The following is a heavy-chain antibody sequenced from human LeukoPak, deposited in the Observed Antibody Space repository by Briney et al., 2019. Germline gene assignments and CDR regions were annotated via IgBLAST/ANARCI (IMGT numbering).Heavy chain of an antibody. CDR2: VSGSGGST. V-gene: IGHV3-23*01. J-gene: IGHJ4*02. Sequence: GGSLRLSCAASGFTFSSYAMSWVRQAPGKGLEWVSIVSGSGGSTYYADSVKGRFTIPRDNSKNTLYLQMNSLRAEDTAVYYCAKVTNPSRCCSGGSCYSGGFDSWGQGTLVTVSS. CDR1: GFTFSSYA. CDR3: AKVTNPSRCCSGGSCYSGGFDS. D-gene: IGHD2-15*01.